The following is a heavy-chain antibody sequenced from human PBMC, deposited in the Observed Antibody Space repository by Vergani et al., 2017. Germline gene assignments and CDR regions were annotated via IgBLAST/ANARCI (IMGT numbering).Heavy chain of an antibody. Sequence: QVQLQQWGAGLLKPSETLSLTCAVYGGSFSGYYWSWIRQPPGKGLEWIGEINHSGSTNYNPSLKSRVTISVDTSKNQFSLKLSSVTAADTAVYYCASGKRITMVRDPLETIDYWGQGTLVTVSS. V-gene: IGHV4-34*01. CDR3: ASGKRITMVRDPLETIDY. D-gene: IGHD3-10*01. CDR1: GGSFSGYY. CDR2: INHSGST. J-gene: IGHJ4*02.